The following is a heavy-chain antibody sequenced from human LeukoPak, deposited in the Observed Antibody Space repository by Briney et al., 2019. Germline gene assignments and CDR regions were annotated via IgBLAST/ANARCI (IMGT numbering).Heavy chain of an antibody. D-gene: IGHD2-21*02. V-gene: IGHV4-39*01. J-gene: IGHJ1*01. CDR3: TRRLGNTVTATGGFEH. CDR2: MFYSGKT. CDR1: GGSITSSSYS. Sequence: SETLSLTCTVSGGSITSSSYSWGWMRQPPGKGREWIASMFYSGKTYYNPSLKSRVTISIDTSNNQVSLKLNSVTAADTAVYYCTRRLGNTVTATGGFEHWGQGTLVTVS.